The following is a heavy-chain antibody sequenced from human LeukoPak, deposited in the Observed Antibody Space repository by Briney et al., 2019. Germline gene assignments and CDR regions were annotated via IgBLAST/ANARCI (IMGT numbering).Heavy chain of an antibody. V-gene: IGHV3-74*01. Sequence: GGSLRLSWAASGFTFSSYWMHWVRQAPGKGLVWVSRINSDGSSTTYADSVKGRFTMSRDNAKNTLYLQMNSLRAEDTAVYYCVRGNDFWSGYCDYWGQGTLVTVSS. J-gene: IGHJ4*02. CDR2: INSDGSST. CDR3: VRGNDFWSGYCDY. D-gene: IGHD3-3*01. CDR1: GFTFSSYW.